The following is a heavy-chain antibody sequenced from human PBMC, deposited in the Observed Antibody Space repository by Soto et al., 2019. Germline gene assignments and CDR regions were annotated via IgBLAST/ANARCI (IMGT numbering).Heavy chain of an antibody. Sequence: EEQLVESGGGLVQPGGSLRLSCVASGFNFSTFDMNWVRQAPGKGLEWVSYISSSGTTIYYADSVKGRFTISRDNAKNSLYLQMNSLRAEDTAVYYCASTPRGWRGYSLHYYAMDVRGQGTTVTVSS. CDR2: ISSSGTTI. CDR3: ASTPRGWRGYSLHYYAMDV. CDR1: GFNFSTFD. J-gene: IGHJ6*02. V-gene: IGHV3-48*03. D-gene: IGHD3-3*01.